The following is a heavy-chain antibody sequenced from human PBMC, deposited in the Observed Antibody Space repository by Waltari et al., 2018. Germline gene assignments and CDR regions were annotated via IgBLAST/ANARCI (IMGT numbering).Heavy chain of an antibody. Sequence: QVQLHQWGAGLLKPSETLSLTCAVSGESFSGHFWSWSRPSPGKGLEWVGAIHYSGSTNYNPSLKSRLSLSVDTTKKQFSLRLTSVTAADTGVYFCARYGEVPPNYFFDYWGQGTLVTVSS. CDR3: ARYGEVPPNYFFDY. V-gene: IGHV4-34*01. D-gene: IGHD2-21*01. CDR1: GESFSGHF. CDR2: IHYSGST. J-gene: IGHJ4*01.